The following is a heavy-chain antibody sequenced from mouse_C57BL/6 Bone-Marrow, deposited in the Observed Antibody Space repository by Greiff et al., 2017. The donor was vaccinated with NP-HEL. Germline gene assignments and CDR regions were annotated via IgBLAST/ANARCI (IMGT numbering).Heavy chain of an antibody. J-gene: IGHJ4*01. CDR1: GFTFSDYY. CDR2: ISNGGGST. Sequence: EVKLVESGGGLVQPGGSLKLSCAASGFTFSDYYMYWVRQTPEKRLEWVAYISNGGGSTYYPDTVKGRFTISRDNAKNPLYLQMSRLKAEDTVMYYCARQSNYYAMDYWGQGTSVTVSS. V-gene: IGHV5-12*01. D-gene: IGHD2-5*01. CDR3: ARQSNYYAMDY.